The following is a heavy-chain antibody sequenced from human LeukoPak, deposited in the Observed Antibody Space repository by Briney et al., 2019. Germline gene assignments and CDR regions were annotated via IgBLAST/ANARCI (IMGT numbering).Heavy chain of an antibody. D-gene: IGHD1-26*01. CDR3: ARQGRVLWELLGYFDY. J-gene: IGHJ4*02. V-gene: IGHV4-59*08. CDR1: GGSISSYY. CDR2: IYYSGST. Sequence: ETLSLTCTVSGGSISSYYWSWIRQPPGKGLEWIGYIYYSGSTNYNPSLKSRVTISVDTSKNQFSLKLSSVTAADTAVYYCARQGRVLWELLGYFDYWGQGTLVTVSS.